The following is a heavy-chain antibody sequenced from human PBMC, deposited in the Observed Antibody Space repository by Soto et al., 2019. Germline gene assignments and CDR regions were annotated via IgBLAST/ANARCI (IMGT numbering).Heavy chain of an antibody. D-gene: IGHD2-21*02. CDR2: IIPMLGVR. Sequence: QVQLVQAGAEVKKPGSSVKVSCKDSGGTFSTYSMFWVRQAPGQGLEWMGRIIPMLGVRNYAQRFQDRVTITADKSTATVHLELSSLRSEDTALYYCTIGSWSGDVFDIWGQGTMVTVSS. CDR3: TIGSWSGDVFDI. V-gene: IGHV1-69*02. J-gene: IGHJ3*02. CDR1: GGTFSTYS.